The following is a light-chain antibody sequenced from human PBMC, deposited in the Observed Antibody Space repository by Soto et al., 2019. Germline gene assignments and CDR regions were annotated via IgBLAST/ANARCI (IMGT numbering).Light chain of an antibody. CDR2: GAS. CDR3: QQTSAAPFT. Sequence: DIQMAQSPSSLSASVGDTITITCRASRNINTYFNWYQQKPGKAPKLLIFGASSLQSGVPSRFSGSGSRTDITLTINSQQPEDFATYLCQQTSAAPFTFGPGTKVDI. J-gene: IGKJ3*01. CDR1: RNINTY. V-gene: IGKV1-39*01.